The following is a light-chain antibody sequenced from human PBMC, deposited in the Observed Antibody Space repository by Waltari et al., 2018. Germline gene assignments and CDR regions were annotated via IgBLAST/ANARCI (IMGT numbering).Light chain of an antibody. J-gene: IGLJ1*01. CDR1: KLGDKY. V-gene: IGLV3-1*01. CDR2: QDT. Sequence: SYELTQPPSVSVSPGQTASIPCSGDKLGDKYACWYQQKAGQSPVLVIYQDTKRPSGIPERFSGSNSGNTATLTISGTQALDEADYYCQAWDSDTYYVFGTGTKVTVL. CDR3: QAWDSDTYYV.